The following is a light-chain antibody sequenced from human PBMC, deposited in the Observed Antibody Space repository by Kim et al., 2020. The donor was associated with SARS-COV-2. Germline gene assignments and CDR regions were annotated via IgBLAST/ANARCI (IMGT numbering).Light chain of an antibody. CDR3: QSYDSSHWV. J-gene: IGLJ3*02. V-gene: IGLV1-40*01. CDR2: ANS. Sequence: QSVLTQPPSVSGAPGQRVSISCTGSSSNIGAGYDVHWYQQLPGTAPKLLIYANSNRPSGVPDRFSGSESGTSASLAITGLQAEDEADYYCQSYDSSHWVFGGGTQLTVL. CDR1: SSNIGAGYD.